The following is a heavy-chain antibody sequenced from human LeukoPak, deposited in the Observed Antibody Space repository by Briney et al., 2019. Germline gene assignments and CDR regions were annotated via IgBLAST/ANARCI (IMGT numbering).Heavy chain of an antibody. CDR2: ISSSGSTV. D-gene: IGHD1-7*01. Sequence: GGSLRLSCAASGFTFSDYYMSWIRQAPGKGLEWVSYISSSGSTVYYADSVKGRFTISRDNAKNSLYLQMNSLRAEDTAVYYCARNRGNWNYAEIDYWGQGTLVTVSS. CDR3: ARNRGNWNYAEIDY. J-gene: IGHJ4*02. CDR1: GFTFSDYY. V-gene: IGHV3-11*04.